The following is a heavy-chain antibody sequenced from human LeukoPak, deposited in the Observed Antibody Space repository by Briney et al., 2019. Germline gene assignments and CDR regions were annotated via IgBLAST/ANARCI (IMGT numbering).Heavy chain of an antibody. CDR3: ARDKQQLVHLSQAASGSGSWYFDL. J-gene: IGHJ2*01. Sequence: SETLSLTCTVSGGSISSYYWSWIRQPAGKGLEWIGRIYTSGSTNCNPSLKSRVTMSVDTSENQFSLKLSSVTAADTAVYYCARDKQQLVHLSQAASGSGSWYFDLWGRGTLVTVSS. V-gene: IGHV4-4*07. CDR1: GGSISSYY. D-gene: IGHD6-13*01. CDR2: IYTSGST.